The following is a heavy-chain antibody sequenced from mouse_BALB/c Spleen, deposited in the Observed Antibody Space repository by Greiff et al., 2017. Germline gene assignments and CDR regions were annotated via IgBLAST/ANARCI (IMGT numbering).Heavy chain of an antibody. CDR3: ARSPYYRYDYYFDY. CDR2: ISYSGST. D-gene: IGHD2-14*01. CDR1: GYSITSDYA. Sequence: EVQLQESGPGLVKPSQSLSLTCTVTGYSITSDYAWNWIRQFPGNKLEWMGYISYSGSTSYNPSLKSRISITRDTSKNQFFLQLNSVTTEDTATYYCARSPYYRYDYYFDYWGQGTTLTVSS. J-gene: IGHJ2*01. V-gene: IGHV3-2*02.